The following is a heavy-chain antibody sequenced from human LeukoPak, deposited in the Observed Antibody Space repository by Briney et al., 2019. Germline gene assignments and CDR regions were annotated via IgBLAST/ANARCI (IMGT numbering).Heavy chain of an antibody. Sequence: ASMKVSCKASGYTFTRFGISWVRQAPGQGLEWMGWISAYNGNTNYAQKLQGRVTMTTDTSTSTAYMELRSVRSDDTAVYYGARVVAARTATTYYYYYYMDVWGKGTTVTVSS. CDR2: ISAYNGNT. CDR3: ARVVAARTATTYYYYYYMDV. D-gene: IGHD6-6*01. CDR1: GYTFTRFG. J-gene: IGHJ6*03. V-gene: IGHV1-18*01.